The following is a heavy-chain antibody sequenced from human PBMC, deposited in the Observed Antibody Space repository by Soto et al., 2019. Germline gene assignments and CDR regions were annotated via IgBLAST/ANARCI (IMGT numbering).Heavy chain of an antibody. J-gene: IGHJ1*01. Sequence: SETLSLTCTVSGDSISSYYWNWIRQPPGRGLEWIGYIYHSGSTNYNPSLKSRVTISVDTSKNQFSLKLSSVTAADTAVYYCARGPGWSDEYFQDWGQGTMVTVSS. V-gene: IGHV4-59*01. CDR2: IYHSGST. D-gene: IGHD3-3*01. CDR3: ARGPGWSDEYFQD. CDR1: GDSISSYY.